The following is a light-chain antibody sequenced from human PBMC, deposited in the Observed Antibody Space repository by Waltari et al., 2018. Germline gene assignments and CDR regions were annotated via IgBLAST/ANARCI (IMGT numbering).Light chain of an antibody. CDR2: AAS. CDR3: QKYGTRPAT. V-gene: IGKV3-20*01. Sequence: AHEGVGRILAWYQKTPLQATRLIIYAASRRATGLPEMFSGSWSTTYFSLIISRLDAEDFAVYYCQKYGTRPATFGQGTKVEVK. J-gene: IGKJ1*01. CDR1: EGVGRI.